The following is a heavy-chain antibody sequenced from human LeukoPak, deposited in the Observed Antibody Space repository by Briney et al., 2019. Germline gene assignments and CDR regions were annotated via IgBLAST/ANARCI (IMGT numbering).Heavy chain of an antibody. J-gene: IGHJ4*02. CDR3: ARVWGELSPLDY. V-gene: IGHV1-69*05. CDR1: GGTFSSYA. Sequence: SVKVSCKASGGTFSSYAISWVRQAPGQGLEWMGGIIPIFGTANYAQKFQGRVTITTDESTSTAYMELSSLTSEDTAVYFCARVWGELSPLDYWGQGTLVTVSS. D-gene: IGHD3-10*01. CDR2: IIPIFGTA.